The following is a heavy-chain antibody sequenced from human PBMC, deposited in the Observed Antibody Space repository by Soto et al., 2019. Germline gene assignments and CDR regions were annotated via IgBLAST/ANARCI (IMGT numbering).Heavy chain of an antibody. CDR2: IIPIFGTA. CDR3: ARLKEIAAAGTPYYYGMDV. D-gene: IGHD6-13*01. J-gene: IGHJ6*02. CDR1: GGTFSSYA. Sequence: ASVKVSCKASGGTFSSYAISWVRQAPGQGLEWMVGIIPIFGTANYAQKFQGRVTITADESTSTAYMELSSLRSEDTAVYYCARLKEIAAAGTPYYYGMDVWGQGTTVTVSS. V-gene: IGHV1-69*13.